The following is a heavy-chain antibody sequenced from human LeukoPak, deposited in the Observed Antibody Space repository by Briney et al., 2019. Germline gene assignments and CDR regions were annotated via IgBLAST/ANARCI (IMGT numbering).Heavy chain of an antibody. J-gene: IGHJ4*02. D-gene: IGHD2-15*01. CDR1: GGSISSGGYY. CDR2: IYYSGTT. CDR3: AREALYCSGGSCYPGPFDY. Sequence: SETLSLTCTVSGGSISSGGYYWTWIRQYPGKGLEWIGYIYYSGTTYYNPSLQSRVTISGDTSKNQFSLRLSSVTAADTAVYYCAREALYCSGGSCYPGPFDYWGQGTLVTVSS. V-gene: IGHV4-31*03.